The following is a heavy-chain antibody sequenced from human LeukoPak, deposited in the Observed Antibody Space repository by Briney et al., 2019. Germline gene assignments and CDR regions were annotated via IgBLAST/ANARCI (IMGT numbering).Heavy chain of an antibody. D-gene: IGHD4-23*01. V-gene: IGHV3-74*01. CDR2: INSDGSWT. J-gene: IGHJ3*01. CDR3: AGVRAGGNRAFDV. Sequence: GGSLRLSCAASGNYWMHWVRQAPGKGLVWVSHINSDGSWTSYADSVKGRFTISRDNAKNTLWLQMNSLRADDTAVYYCAGVRAGGNRAFDVWGQGTVVAVSS. CDR1: GNYW.